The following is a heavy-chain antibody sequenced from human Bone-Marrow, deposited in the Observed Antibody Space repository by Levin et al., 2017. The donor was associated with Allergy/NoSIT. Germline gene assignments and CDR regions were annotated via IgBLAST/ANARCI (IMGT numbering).Heavy chain of an antibody. CDR2: ISGSGGST. J-gene: IGHJ4*02. Sequence: GESLKISCAASGFTFSSYAMSWVRQAPGKGLEWVSAISGSGGSTYYADSVKGRFTISRDNSKNTLYLQMNSLRAEDTAVYYCAKSAFNWFRDLLGYWGQGTLVTVSS. CDR3: AKSAFNWFRDLLGY. D-gene: IGHD3-9*01. V-gene: IGHV3-23*01. CDR1: GFTFSSYA.